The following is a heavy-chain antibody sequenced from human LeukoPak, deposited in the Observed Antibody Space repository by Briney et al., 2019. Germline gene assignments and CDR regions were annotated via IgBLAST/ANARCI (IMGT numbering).Heavy chain of an antibody. CDR2: IIPIFGTA. Sequence: SVKVSCKPSRGTFSSYAISWVRQAPGQGLEWMGGIIPIFGTANYAQKFQGRVTITADESTSTAYMELSSLRSEDTAVYYCARSYYDILGAFDYWGQGTLVTVSS. D-gene: IGHD3-9*01. V-gene: IGHV1-69*13. J-gene: IGHJ4*02. CDR1: RGTFSSYA. CDR3: ARSYYDILGAFDY.